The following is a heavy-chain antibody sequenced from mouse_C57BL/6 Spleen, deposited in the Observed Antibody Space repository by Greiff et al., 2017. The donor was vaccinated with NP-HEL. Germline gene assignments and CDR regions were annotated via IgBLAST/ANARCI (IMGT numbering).Heavy chain of an antibody. D-gene: IGHD2-2*01. Sequence: QVQLQQPGAELVKPGASVKLSCKASGYTFTSYWMHWVKQRPGRGLGWIGRIDPNSGGTKYTEKFKSKATLNVAKPSRTAYMQLSSLTSEGAAVDYCARGDVYERWVFAYGGQGTLVTVSA. CDR1: GYTFTSYW. CDR3: ARGDVYERWVFAY. J-gene: IGHJ3*01. CDR2: IDPNSGGT. V-gene: IGHV1-72*01.